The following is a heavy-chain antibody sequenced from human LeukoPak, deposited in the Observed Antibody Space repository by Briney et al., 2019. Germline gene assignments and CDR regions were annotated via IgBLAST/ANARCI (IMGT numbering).Heavy chain of an antibody. CDR2: IKQDGSEK. V-gene: IGHV3-7*01. Sequence: GGSLTLSCAASGFTFSSYWMSWVRQAPGKGLEWVANIKQDGSEKYYVDSVKGRFTISRDNAKNSLYLQMNSLRAEDTAVYYCAREAVTIFGVVRTQTTKLPHRFDPWGQGTLVTVSS. CDR1: GFTFSSYW. D-gene: IGHD3-3*01. J-gene: IGHJ5*02. CDR3: AREAVTIFGVVRTQTTKLPHRFDP.